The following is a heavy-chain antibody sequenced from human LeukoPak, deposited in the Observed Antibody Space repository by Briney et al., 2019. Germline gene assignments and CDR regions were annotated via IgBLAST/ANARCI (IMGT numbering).Heavy chain of an antibody. J-gene: IGHJ3*02. D-gene: IGHD5-24*01. V-gene: IGHV1-46*01. CDR3: ARVRDGYNDAYDI. CDR2: INPSGGSA. Sequence: ASVKVSCKASGYTFTNYNMHWVRQAPGQGLEWMGIINPSGGSANYAQNFQGRVTMTRDTSTSTVYMELSSLRSEDTAVYYCARVRDGYNDAYDIWGQGTMVTVPS. CDR1: GYTFTNYN.